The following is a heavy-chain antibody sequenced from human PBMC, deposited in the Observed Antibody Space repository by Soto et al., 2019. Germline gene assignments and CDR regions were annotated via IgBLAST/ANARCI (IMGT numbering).Heavy chain of an antibody. V-gene: IGHV4-39*07. J-gene: IGHJ4*02. CDR1: SGYISSTSYS. D-gene: IGHD6-6*01. CDR3: ARGVLVEGTSSPDMFDY. Sequence: ASETLSLTCTVSSGYISSTSYSWDWIRKPPGKGLEWIGSIFYSGGTNYNPSLKGRVTILLDAPKNQFSLKLSSVIAADTAVYYCARGVLVEGTSSPDMFDYWGQGTQVTSPQ. CDR2: IFYSGGT.